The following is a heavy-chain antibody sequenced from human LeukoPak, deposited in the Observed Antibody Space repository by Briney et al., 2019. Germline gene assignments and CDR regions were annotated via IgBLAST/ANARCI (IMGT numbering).Heavy chain of an antibody. D-gene: IGHD6-19*01. CDR3: LKSEGNGWFRDN. V-gene: IGHV3-7*01. Sequence: GGSLRLSCRASGFTFSGYFMSWVRQGPGKRLECVATINEDGTKKYFVDSVKGRFTISRDNAQNSLYLEMNSLTAEDTAVYYCLKSEGNGWFRDNWGQGTLVTVSS. J-gene: IGHJ4*02. CDR2: INEDGTKK. CDR1: GFTFSGYF.